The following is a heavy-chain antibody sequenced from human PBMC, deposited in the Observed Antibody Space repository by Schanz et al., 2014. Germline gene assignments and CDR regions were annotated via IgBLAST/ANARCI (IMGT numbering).Heavy chain of an antibody. D-gene: IGHD6-25*01. CDR3: ARDGRKYSSGTLDYFDN. Sequence: QVQLVESGGGVVQPGGSLRLSCAASGFTFSSYGMHWVRQAPGKGLEWVAFIRYDGSNKYYADSVKGHFTISRDDSKNTLYLQMNSLRAEDTAIYYCARDGRKYSSGTLDYFDNWGQGTLVTVSS. J-gene: IGHJ4*02. V-gene: IGHV3-30*02. CDR1: GFTFSSYG. CDR2: IRYDGSNK.